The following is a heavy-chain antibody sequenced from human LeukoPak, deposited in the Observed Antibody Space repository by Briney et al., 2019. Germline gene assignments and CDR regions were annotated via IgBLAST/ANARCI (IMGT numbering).Heavy chain of an antibody. Sequence: GGSLRLSCAASGFTFSSYVMSWVRQAPGKGLEWVSAITGSGDNTYYADSVKGRFTISRDNSKNTLYLQMNSLRAEDTAVYYCAKRGPAGAGKSPDYFDYWGQGTLVTVSS. CDR2: ITGSGDNT. J-gene: IGHJ4*02. D-gene: IGHD6-19*01. CDR1: GFTFSSYV. V-gene: IGHV3-23*01. CDR3: AKRGPAGAGKSPDYFDY.